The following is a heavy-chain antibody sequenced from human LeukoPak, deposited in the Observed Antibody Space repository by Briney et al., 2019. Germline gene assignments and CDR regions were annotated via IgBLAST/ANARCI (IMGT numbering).Heavy chain of an antibody. Sequence: SEPLSLTCTVSGGSISSSSYYWRWIRQPPGEGLGWIGSIYYSGNTYYNPSLKSRVTVSVDTSKNQFSLKLNSVTAADTAVYYCARLPSSSWLNWFDPWGQGTLVTVSS. D-gene: IGHD6-13*01. CDR3: ARLPSSSWLNWFDP. CDR1: GGSISSSSYY. CDR2: IYYSGNT. J-gene: IGHJ5*02. V-gene: IGHV4-39*01.